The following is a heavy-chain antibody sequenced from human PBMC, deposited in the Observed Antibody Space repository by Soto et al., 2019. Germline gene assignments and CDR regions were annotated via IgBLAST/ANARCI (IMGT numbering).Heavy chain of an antibody. V-gene: IGHV4-31*03. D-gene: IGHD2-2*02. J-gene: IGHJ6*02. CDR2: IYYSGST. CDR3: AGGYCSSTSCYTGIYYYGMDV. CDR1: GGSISSGGYY. Sequence: SETLSLTCIVSGGSISSGGYYWSWIRLHPGKGLEWIGYIYYSGSTYYNPSLKSRVTISVDTSKNQFSLKLSSVTAADTAVYYCAGGYCSSTSCYTGIYYYGMDVWGQGTTVTVSS.